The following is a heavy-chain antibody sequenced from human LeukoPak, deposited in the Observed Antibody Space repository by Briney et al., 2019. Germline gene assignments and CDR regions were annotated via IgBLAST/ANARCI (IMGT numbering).Heavy chain of an antibody. J-gene: IGHJ3*02. CDR1: GGTFSSYA. D-gene: IGHD2-2*01. V-gene: IGHV1-69*13. CDR2: IIPIFGTA. Sequence: SVKVSCKASGGTFSSYAISWVRQAPGQGLEWMGGIIPIFGTANYAQKFQGRVTITADESTSTAYMELSSLRSEDTAVYYCAKDPGYCSSTSYSCLNDAFDIWGQGTMVTVSS. CDR3: AKDPGYCSSTSYSCLNDAFDI.